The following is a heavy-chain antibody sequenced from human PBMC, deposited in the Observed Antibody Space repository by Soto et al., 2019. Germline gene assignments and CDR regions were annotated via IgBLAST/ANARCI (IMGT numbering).Heavy chain of an antibody. CDR3: ARGGRDGYLT. CDR2: INPNTGGT. CDR1: GYTFTDYH. Sequence: QVQLVQSGAEVKSPGASVKVSCTASGYTFTDYHLHWVRQAPGQGLEWMGWINPNTGGTNFAQKFLGRVTMTRDTSVTTVQMELSRLTSDDTATYYCARGGRDGYLTWGQGTLLTVSS. J-gene: IGHJ4*02. D-gene: IGHD5-12*01. V-gene: IGHV1-2*02.